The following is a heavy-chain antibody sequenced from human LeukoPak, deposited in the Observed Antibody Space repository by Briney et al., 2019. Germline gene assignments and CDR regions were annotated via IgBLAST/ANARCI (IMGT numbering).Heavy chain of an antibody. CDR2: IYYSGST. V-gene: IGHV4-59*01. CDR3: ARIGWGDGYNWGEDY. D-gene: IGHD5-24*01. Sequence: SETLSLTCTVSGGSISSYYWSWIRQSPGKGLGWIGYIYYSGSTKYNPSLKSRVTISVDTSKNQFSLKLSSVTAAETAVYYCARIGWGDGYNWGEDYWGQGTLVTVSS. J-gene: IGHJ4*02. CDR1: GGSISSYY.